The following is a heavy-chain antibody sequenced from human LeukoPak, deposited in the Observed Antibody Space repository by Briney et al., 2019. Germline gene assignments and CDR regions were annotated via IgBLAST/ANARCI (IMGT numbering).Heavy chain of an antibody. CDR1: GGDFRSYA. Sequence: SVKVSCKASGGDFRSYAFIWVRQAPGQGFEWMGETMPIFGTANYAQKFQGRVTITADESTSTAYMELSSLRSEDTAVYYCARDSGSGYDWERGFDYWGQGTLVTVSS. CDR2: TMPIFGTA. J-gene: IGHJ4*02. V-gene: IGHV1-69*13. D-gene: IGHD5-12*01. CDR3: ARDSGSGYDWERGFDY.